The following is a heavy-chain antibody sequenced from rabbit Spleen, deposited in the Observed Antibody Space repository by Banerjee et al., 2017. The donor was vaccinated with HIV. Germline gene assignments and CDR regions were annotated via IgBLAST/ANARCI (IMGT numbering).Heavy chain of an antibody. D-gene: IGHD1-1*01. V-gene: IGHV1S40*01. CDR3: ARNYVNVFHP. CDR1: GFSFSSNW. J-gene: IGHJ2*01. CDR2: IDTSDGDT. Sequence: QSLEESGGDLVKPGGTLTLTCTVSGFSFSSNWICWVRQAPGKGLEWIACIDTSDGDTDYANWPKGRFTISKTSSTTVTLQMTSLTAADTATYFCARNYVNVFHPWGPGTLVTVS.